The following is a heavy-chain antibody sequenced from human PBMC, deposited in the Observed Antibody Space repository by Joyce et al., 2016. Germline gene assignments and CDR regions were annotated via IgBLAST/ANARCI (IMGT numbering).Heavy chain of an antibody. CDR3: VREAGSWYGLDY. Sequence: QEQVVESGGGVVEPGGSLRLSCEASGFALNTYGMHWVRQAPGKGLEWVGVIWLDGSNQFYVDSVKGRFIISRDNSKNTLFLQMNSLRVEDTAVYYCVREAGSWYGLDYWGQGTVVTVSS. CDR2: IWLDGSNQ. D-gene: IGHD6-13*01. J-gene: IGHJ4*02. CDR1: GFALNTYG. V-gene: IGHV3-33*01.